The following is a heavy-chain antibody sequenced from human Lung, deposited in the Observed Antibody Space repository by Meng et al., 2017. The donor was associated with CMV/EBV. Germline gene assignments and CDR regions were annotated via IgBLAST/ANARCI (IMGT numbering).Heavy chain of an antibody. D-gene: IGHD2-2*01. CDR1: GFTVSSNY. Sequence: GESLKISCAASGFTVSSNYMSWVRQAPGKGLEWVSYISSSSSTIYYADSVKGRFTISRDNAKNSLYLQMNSLRAEDTAVYYCARDHCSSTSCYLYYYYYYGMDVWGQGTTVTVSS. CDR3: ARDHCSSTSCYLYYYYYYGMDV. CDR2: ISSSSSTI. V-gene: IGHV3-48*04. J-gene: IGHJ6*02.